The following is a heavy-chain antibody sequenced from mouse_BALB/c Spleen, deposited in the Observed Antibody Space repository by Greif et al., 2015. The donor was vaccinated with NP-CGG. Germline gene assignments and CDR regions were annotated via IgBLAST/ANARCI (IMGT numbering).Heavy chain of an antibody. CDR2: IRNKANGYTA. D-gene: IGHD2-12*01. Sequence: DVMLVESGGGLVQPGGSLRLSCATSGFTFTDYYMIWVRQPPGKALEWLGFIRNKANGYTADYSASVKGRFTISRANSQSIVYLQMNTLRDEESTTYYCGRGVNYYIYWLFDVWSAETTVSVSS. J-gene: IGHJ1*01. V-gene: IGHV7-3*02. CDR1: GFTFTDYY. CDR3: GRGVNYYIYWLFDV.